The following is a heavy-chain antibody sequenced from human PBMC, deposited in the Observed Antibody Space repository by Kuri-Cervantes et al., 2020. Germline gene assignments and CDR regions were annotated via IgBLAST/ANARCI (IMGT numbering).Heavy chain of an antibody. V-gene: IGHV4-38-2*02. CDR1: GYSITSVYY. D-gene: IGHD3-22*01. CDR2: MSHSGST. Sequence: SETLSLTCAVSGYSITSVYYWGWVRQPPGKGLEWIGSMSHSGSTSYSPSLKSRVTISVDTSKKQFSLKLTSVTAADTAVYYCARENNGYFFDSWGRGILVTVSS. J-gene: IGHJ4*02. CDR3: ARENNGYFFDS.